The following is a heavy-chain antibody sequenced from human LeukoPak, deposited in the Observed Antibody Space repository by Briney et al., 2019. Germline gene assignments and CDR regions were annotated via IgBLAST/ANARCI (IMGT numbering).Heavy chain of an antibody. D-gene: IGHD3-9*01. CDR3: GKTDIYFNPIDY. Sequence: NAGGSLRLSCAASGFSFSSFAMTWVRQPPGQGLEWIGEIHRAGRTRYNPSLKSRVTISMDYSKNQFSLKLTSVTAADTAIYYCGKTDIYFNPIDYWGPGSLVTVSS. V-gene: IGHV4-4*02. CDR2: IHRAGRT. CDR1: GFSFSSFAM. J-gene: IGHJ4*02.